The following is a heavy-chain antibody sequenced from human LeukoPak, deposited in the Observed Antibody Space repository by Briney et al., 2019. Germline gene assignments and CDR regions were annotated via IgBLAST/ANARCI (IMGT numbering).Heavy chain of an antibody. J-gene: IGHJ4*02. CDR1: GASISSDY. Sequence: SETLSLTCNVSGASISSDYWSWIRQSPGKGLEWIGYMHDSGSTNYNPSLKSRVTMSVDTSKTQFSLRLTSVTAADTAVYYCAGGSVDSSGYNGRVSFFDYWGQGTLVTVSS. D-gene: IGHD3-22*01. CDR2: MHDSGST. CDR3: AGGSVDSSGYNGRVSFFDY. V-gene: IGHV4-59*12.